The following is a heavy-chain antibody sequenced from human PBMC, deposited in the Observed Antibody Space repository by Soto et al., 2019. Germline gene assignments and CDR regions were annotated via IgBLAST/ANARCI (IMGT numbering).Heavy chain of an antibody. D-gene: IGHD1-26*01. CDR2: IYYRGNA. CDR1: DDSINSDKYY. J-gene: IGHJ4*02. CDR3: ARPNGSHSEFEY. V-gene: IGHV4-39*01. Sequence: PSETLSLTCSVSDDSINSDKYYWGWIRQPTGKGLEWIGSIYYRGNAYYNPSLQTRVTISLDKSKNQFSLKLNSVTAADTAVYFCARPNGSHSEFEYWGQGALVTVSS.